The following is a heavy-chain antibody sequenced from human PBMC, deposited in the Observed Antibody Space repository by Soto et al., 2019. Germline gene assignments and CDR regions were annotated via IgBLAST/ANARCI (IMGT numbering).Heavy chain of an antibody. CDR1: GFTFSSYA. V-gene: IGHV3-23*01. J-gene: IGHJ4*02. CDR2: ISGSGGST. Sequence: PGGSLRLSCAASGFTFSSYAMSWVRQAPGKGLEWVSAISGSGGSTYYADPVKGRFTISRDNSKNTLYLQMNSLRAEDTAVYYCAKDGLLRYRIAAAGSSYFDYWGQGTLVTVSS. D-gene: IGHD6-13*01. CDR3: AKDGLLRYRIAAAGSSYFDY.